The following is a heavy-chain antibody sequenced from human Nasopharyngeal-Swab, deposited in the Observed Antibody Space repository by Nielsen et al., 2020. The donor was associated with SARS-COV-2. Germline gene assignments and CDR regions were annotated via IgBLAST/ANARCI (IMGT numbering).Heavy chain of an antibody. D-gene: IGHD3-3*01. CDR2: ISSSSSYI. CDR3: ARDGLDYDFWSAYFMDV. V-gene: IGHV3-21*01. J-gene: IGHJ6*02. Sequence: GGSLRLSCAASGFTFNNYNFNWVRQAPGKGLEWVSSISSSSSYIYCADSVKGRFTISRDSAKNSLYLQMNSLRAEDTAVYYCARDGLDYDFWSAYFMDVWGQGTTVTVSS. CDR1: GFTFNNYN.